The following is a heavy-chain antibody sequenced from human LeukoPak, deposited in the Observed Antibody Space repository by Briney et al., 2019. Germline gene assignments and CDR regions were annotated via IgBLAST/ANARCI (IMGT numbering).Heavy chain of an antibody. D-gene: IGHD5-24*01. CDR2: INWDGGST. Sequence: GGSLRLSCAASGFTFDDYAMHWVHQAPGKGLEWVSLINWDGGSTYYADSVKGRFTISRDNTKNSLFLQMNSLRAEDSAFYYCAKGSGYSYFDHWGQGTLVTVSS. CDR3: AKGSGYSYFDH. J-gene: IGHJ4*02. CDR1: GFTFDDYA. V-gene: IGHV3-43D*03.